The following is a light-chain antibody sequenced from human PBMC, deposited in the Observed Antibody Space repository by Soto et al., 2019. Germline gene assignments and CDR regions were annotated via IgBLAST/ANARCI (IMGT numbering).Light chain of an antibody. CDR2: DVS. CDR3: QQRSNWPPFT. CDR1: QRVSSY. J-gene: IGKJ3*01. V-gene: IGKV3-11*01. Sequence: IVLTQSPATLSLSPGERATLSCRASQRVSSYLAWYQQKPGQAPRLLIYDVSNRAPGIPARFSGSGSGTDFTLTISSLEPEDFAFYYCQQRSNWPPFTFGPGTKVDIK.